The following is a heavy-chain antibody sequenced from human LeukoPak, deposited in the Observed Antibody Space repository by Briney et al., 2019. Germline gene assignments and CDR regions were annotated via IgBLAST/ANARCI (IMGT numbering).Heavy chain of an antibody. CDR3: ARDHLANLASRLFDP. V-gene: IGHV4-38-2*02. D-gene: IGHD3-3*01. CDR2: INHSGRT. J-gene: IGHJ5*02. CDR1: GSSISSDYY. Sequence: SETLSLTCAVSGSSISSDYYWGWIRQPPGKGLEWIGSINHSGRTYYNPSLTSRVTILVDTSKNQFSLKLSSVTAADTAVYFCARDHLANLASRLFDPWGQGTLVTVSS.